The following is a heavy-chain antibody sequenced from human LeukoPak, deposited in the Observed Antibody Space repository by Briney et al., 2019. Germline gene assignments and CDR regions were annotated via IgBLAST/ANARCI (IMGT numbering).Heavy chain of an antibody. Sequence: SETLSLTCTVSGGSISSSSYYWGWIRQPPGKGLEWIGSIYYSGSTYYNPSLKSRVTISVDTSKNQFSLKLSSVTAADTAVYYCARANSSGWFYYYYYGMDVWGQGTTVTVSS. D-gene: IGHD6-19*01. CDR2: IYYSGST. CDR3: ARANSSGWFYYYYYGMDV. J-gene: IGHJ6*02. V-gene: IGHV4-39*07. CDR1: GGSISSSSYY.